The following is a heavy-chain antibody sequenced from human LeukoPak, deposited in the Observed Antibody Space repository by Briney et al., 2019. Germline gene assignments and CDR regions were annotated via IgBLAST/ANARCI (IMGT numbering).Heavy chain of an antibody. CDR2: ISWNGGST. D-gene: IGHD2-15*01. CDR3: ARDRLYCSGGSCYSMDYFDC. CDR1: GFTFSSYE. Sequence: GGSLRLSCAASGFTFSSYEMNWVRQAPGKGLEWVSGISWNGGSTVYADSVKGRFTISRDNAKNSLYLQMNSLRAEDTALYYCARDRLYCSGGSCYSMDYFDCWGQGTLVTVSS. J-gene: IGHJ4*02. V-gene: IGHV3-20*04.